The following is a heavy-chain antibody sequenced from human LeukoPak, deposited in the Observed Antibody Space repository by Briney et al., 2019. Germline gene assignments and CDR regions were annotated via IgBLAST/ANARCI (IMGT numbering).Heavy chain of an antibody. CDR2: ISYTGST. J-gene: IGHJ4*02. V-gene: IGHV4-59*01. CDR3: AKTAKYYYGSESYYFFEY. D-gene: IGHD3-10*01. Sequence: PSETPSLTCTVSGGSIGRYYWSWIRQHPGNGLEWIGYISYTGSTTYNSSLKSRVTISLDTSQNQFSLKLTSVTPADTAVYYCAKTAKYYYGSESYYFFEYWGQGTLVTVSS. CDR1: GGSIGRYY.